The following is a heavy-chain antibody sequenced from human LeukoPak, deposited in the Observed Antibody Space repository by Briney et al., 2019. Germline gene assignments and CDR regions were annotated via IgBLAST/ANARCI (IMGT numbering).Heavy chain of an antibody. J-gene: IGHJ4*02. D-gene: IGHD3/OR15-3a*01. V-gene: IGHV4-38-2*02. CDR2: IYHSGTT. CDR3: ARQTGSGLFILP. CDR1: GYSISSGYF. Sequence: SETLSLTCTVSGYSISSGYFWGWIRQPPGKGLEWIGSIYHSGTTYYNPSLKSRVTISVDTSKDQFSLRLTSVTAADTAVYYCARQTGSGLFILPGGQGTLVTVSS.